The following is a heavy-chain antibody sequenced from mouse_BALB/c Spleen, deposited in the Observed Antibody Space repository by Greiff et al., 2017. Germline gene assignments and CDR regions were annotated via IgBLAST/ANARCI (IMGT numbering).Heavy chain of an antibody. CDR1: GYSITSDYA. D-gene: IGHD2-1*01. CDR2: ISYSGST. J-gene: IGHJ1*01. V-gene: IGHV3-2*02. CDR3: ARSRGNYPWYFDV. Sequence: VQLKESGPGLVKPSQSLSLTCTVTGYSITSDYAWNWIRQFPGNKLEWMGYISYSGSTSYNPSLKSRISITRDTSKNQFFLQLNSVTTEDTATYYCARSRGNYPWYFDVWGAGTTVTVSS.